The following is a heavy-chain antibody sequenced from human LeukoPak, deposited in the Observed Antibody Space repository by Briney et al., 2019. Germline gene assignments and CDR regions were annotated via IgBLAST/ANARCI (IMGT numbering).Heavy chain of an antibody. D-gene: IGHD3-10*01. V-gene: IGHV4-59*12. CDR3: ARDVLLWFGEQQGGMDV. CDR2: IYYSGST. J-gene: IGHJ6*03. Sequence: SETLSLTCTVSDGSISSYYWSWIRQPPGKGLEWIGYIYYSGSTYYNPSLKSRVTISVDTSKNQFSLKLSSVTAADTAVYYCARDVLLWFGEQQGGMDVWGKGTTVTVSS. CDR1: DGSISSYY.